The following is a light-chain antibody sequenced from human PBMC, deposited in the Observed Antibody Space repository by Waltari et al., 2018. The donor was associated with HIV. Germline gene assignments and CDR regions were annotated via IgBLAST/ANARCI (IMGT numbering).Light chain of an antibody. Sequence: EILLTQSPGTLSLSPGERVTLSCRASQNITSSYLALYQQKPGQPPRLLIYGASTSATGIGDRFSGSGAGTDFTLSISRLEPIDYAVYVCQQYGNSPVTFGGGTTVEIK. V-gene: IGKV3-20*01. CDR1: QNITSSY. CDR2: GAS. J-gene: IGKJ4*01. CDR3: QQYGNSPVT.